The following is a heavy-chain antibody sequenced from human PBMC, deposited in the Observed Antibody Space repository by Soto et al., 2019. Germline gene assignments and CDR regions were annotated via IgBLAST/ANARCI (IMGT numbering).Heavy chain of an antibody. CDR2: IKSKTDGGTT. J-gene: IGHJ4*02. Sequence: PGGSLRLSCAASGFTFSNAWMSWVRQAPGKGLEWVGRIKSKTDGGTTDYAAPVKGRFTISRDDSKNTLYLQMNSLKTEDTAVYYCTRDYYDSSGYFETDYWGQGILVTVSS. CDR1: GFTFSNAW. D-gene: IGHD3-22*01. CDR3: TRDYYDSSGYFETDY. V-gene: IGHV3-15*01.